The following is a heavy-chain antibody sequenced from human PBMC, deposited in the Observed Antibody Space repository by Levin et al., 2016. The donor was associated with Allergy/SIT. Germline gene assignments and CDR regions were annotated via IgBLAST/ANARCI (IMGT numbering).Heavy chain of an antibody. Sequence: GGSLRLSCTASGFTFGDYFMSWIRQAPGKGLEYVSYISWSSSYTNYADSVRGRFTIYRDNAKNSLYLQMKSLRAEDTAVYYCARREFGGKGVDYWGQGTLVTVSS. J-gene: IGHJ4*02. V-gene: IGHV3-11*03. CDR1: GFTFGDYF. CDR3: ARREFGGKGVDY. CDR2: ISWSSSYT. D-gene: IGHD4-23*01.